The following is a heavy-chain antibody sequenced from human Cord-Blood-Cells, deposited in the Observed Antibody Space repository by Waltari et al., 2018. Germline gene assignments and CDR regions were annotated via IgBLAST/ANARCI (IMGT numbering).Heavy chain of an antibody. Sequence: QVQLQQWGAGLLKPSETLSLTCAVYGGSFSGYYWSWIRQPPGKGLEWIGEINHSGSTNYTPSLKSRVTISVDTSKNQFSLKLGSVTAADTAVYYCARGGEDNWFDPWGQGTLVTVSS. CDR1: GGSFSGYY. V-gene: IGHV4-34*01. CDR3: ARGGEDNWFDP. CDR2: INHSGST. D-gene: IGHD3-10*01. J-gene: IGHJ5*02.